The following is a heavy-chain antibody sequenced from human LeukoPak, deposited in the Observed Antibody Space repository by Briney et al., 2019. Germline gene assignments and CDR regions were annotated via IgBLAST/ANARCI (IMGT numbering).Heavy chain of an antibody. CDR3: ARRTGDSSLDC. CDR2: IYYSGST. D-gene: IGHD3-22*01. V-gene: IGHV4-59*08. CDR1: GGYISSYY. J-gene: IGHJ4*02. Sequence: PSETLSLTCTVSGGYISSYYWSWIRQPPGKGLEWIGDIYYSGSTNYNPSLKSRVTISVDTSKNQFSLKLSSVTAADTAVYYCARRTGDSSLDCWGQGTLVTVSS.